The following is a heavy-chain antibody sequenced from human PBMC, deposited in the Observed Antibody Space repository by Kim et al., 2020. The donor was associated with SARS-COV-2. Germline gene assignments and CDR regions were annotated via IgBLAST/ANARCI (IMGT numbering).Heavy chain of an antibody. CDR1: GFTFSSYG. V-gene: IGHV3-23*01. CDR2: MSGRGGST. D-gene: IGHD2-21*02. J-gene: IGHJ4*02. Sequence: GGSLRLSCAASGFTFSSYGMSWVRQAPGKGLEWVSAMSGRGGSTYYADSVKGRFTISRDNSKSTLNLQMNSLRAEDTAVYYCAKDRLAGYVVVTAFDFWGQGTLVTVSS. CDR3: AKDRLAGYVVVTAFDF.